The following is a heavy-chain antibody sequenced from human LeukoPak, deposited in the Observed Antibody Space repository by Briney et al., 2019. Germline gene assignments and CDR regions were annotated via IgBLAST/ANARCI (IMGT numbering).Heavy chain of an antibody. D-gene: IGHD2-2*01. CDR1: GFTFSSYG. CDR3: AKEPVGYCSSTSCYAPDY. Sequence: PGGSLRLSCAASGFTFSSYGMHWVRQAPGKGLEWVAFIRYDGSNKYYADSVKGRFTISRDNSKNTLYLQMNSLRAEDTAVYYCAKEPVGYCSSTSCYAPDYWGQGTLVTVSS. V-gene: IGHV3-30*02. J-gene: IGHJ4*02. CDR2: IRYDGSNK.